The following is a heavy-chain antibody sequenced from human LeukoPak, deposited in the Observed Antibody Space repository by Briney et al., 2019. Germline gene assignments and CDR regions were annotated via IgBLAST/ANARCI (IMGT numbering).Heavy chain of an antibody. CDR3: ARGILGGMRARDY. CDR2: FSGSGGST. V-gene: IGHV3-23*01. J-gene: IGHJ4*02. D-gene: IGHD1-26*01. Sequence: QPGGSLRLSCAASGFTFSSYAMSWVRQAPGKRLEWVSSFSGSGGSTYYADSVRGRFTTSRDSSKNTLYLQMNSLRAEVTAVYYCARGILGGMRARDYWGQGTLVTVSS. CDR1: GFTFSSYA.